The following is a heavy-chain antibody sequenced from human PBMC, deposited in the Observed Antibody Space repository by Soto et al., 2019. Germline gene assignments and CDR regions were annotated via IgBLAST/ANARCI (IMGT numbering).Heavy chain of an antibody. D-gene: IGHD6-19*01. J-gene: IGHJ4*02. CDR1: GFTFSTYA. V-gene: IGHV3-64*01. Sequence: EVQLVESGGGLVQPGGSLRLSCAASGFTFSTYAMHWVRQAPGKGLECVSAINSNGGSTYYSNSVKGRFTISRDNSKNTLFLQMGSLRPEDMAVDYCVRLSSALDYWGQGTLVTVSS. CDR3: VRLSSALDY. CDR2: INSNGGST.